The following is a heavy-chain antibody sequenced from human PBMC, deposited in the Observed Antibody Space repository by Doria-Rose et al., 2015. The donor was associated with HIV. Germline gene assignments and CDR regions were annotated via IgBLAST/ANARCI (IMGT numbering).Heavy chain of an antibody. CDR3: ARRVQTPNWFDP. CDR1: FTIYW. Sequence: FTIYWIGWVRQMPGKCLELMGIIYPGDSDTKYSPSFQGQVTISADKSISTAYLQWSSLKASATAMYYCARRVQTPNWFDPWGQGTLGTVSS. J-gene: IGHJ5*02. CDR2: IYPGDSDT. V-gene: IGHV5-51*01.